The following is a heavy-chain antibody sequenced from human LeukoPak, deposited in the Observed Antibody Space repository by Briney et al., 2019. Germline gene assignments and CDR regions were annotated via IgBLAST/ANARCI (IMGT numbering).Heavy chain of an antibody. V-gene: IGHV3-20*04. CDR3: TRGGPAYCGADCYDFDY. CDR2: INWSGGRT. CDR1: GFNFEDYG. J-gene: IGHJ4*02. D-gene: IGHD2-21*02. Sequence: GGSLRLSCAVSGFNFEDYGMSWVRQAPGKGLEWVSSINWSGGRTGYADSVKGRFTISRDNAKNSLYLQMNSLRAEDTAFYYCTRGGPAYCGADCYDFDYWGQGTLSPSPQ.